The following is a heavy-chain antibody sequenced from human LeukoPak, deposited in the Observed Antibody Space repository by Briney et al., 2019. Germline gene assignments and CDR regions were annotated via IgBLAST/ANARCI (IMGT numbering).Heavy chain of an antibody. CDR1: GFTFNDHA. Sequence: GGSLRLSCAASGFTFNDHAMSWVRQAPGKGLEWVSSISHRGDDTYYADSVKGRFIVSRENSKNTVYLQMNRLGIEDTAVYHCARARYNSGSRNWFDPWGQGTLVTVSS. CDR2: ISHRGDDT. V-gene: IGHV3-23*01. J-gene: IGHJ5*02. CDR3: ARARYNSGSRNWFDP. D-gene: IGHD3-10*01.